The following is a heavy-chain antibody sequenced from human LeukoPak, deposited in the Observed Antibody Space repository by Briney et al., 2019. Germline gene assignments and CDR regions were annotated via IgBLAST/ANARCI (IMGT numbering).Heavy chain of an antibody. V-gene: IGHV3-74*01. CDR2: INTDGTTT. J-gene: IGHJ4*02. D-gene: IGHD2-15*01. Sequence: PGGSLRLSCVDSGFTFNNYWMLWVRQAPGKGLVWVSRINTDGTTTSYADSVKGRFTFSRDNAKNTLYLQMNRLRAEDTAVYYCARYLSGGFDSWGQGTLVTVSS. CDR1: GFTFNNYW. CDR3: ARYLSGGFDS.